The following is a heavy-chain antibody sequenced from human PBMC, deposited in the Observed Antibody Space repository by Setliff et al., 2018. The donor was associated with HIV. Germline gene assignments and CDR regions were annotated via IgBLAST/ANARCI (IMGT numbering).Heavy chain of an antibody. CDR2: IDPNGGAT. CDR3: VRGVQSPPHYSYYYLDV. Sequence: ASVKVSCKAFGYTFTSYFLHWVRQAPGQGLEWLGIIDPNGGATNNAQKLQGRPTVTTDKSTSTAYMELTSLRFDDTAMYYCVRGVQSPPHYSYYYLDVWGEGTMVTVSS. V-gene: IGHV1-46*01. CDR1: GYTFTSYF. J-gene: IGHJ6*03.